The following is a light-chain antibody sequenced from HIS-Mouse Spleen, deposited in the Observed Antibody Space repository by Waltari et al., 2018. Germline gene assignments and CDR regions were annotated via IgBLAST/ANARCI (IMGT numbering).Light chain of an antibody. CDR1: SSAVGSYNL. CDR3: CSYAGSSPYVV. V-gene: IGLV2-23*01. J-gene: IGLJ2*01. CDR2: EGS. Sequence: QSALTQPASVSGSPGQSITISCTGTSSAVGSYNLVPWYQQHPGKAPKLMIYEGSKRPSGVSNRFSGSKSGNTASLTISGLQAEDEADYYCCSYAGSSPYVVFGGGTKLTVL.